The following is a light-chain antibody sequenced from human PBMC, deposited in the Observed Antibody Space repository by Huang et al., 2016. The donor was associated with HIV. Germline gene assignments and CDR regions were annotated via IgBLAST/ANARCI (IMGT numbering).Light chain of an antibody. J-gene: IGKJ1*01. CDR1: QSISHY. CDR3: QQSYSTLWT. V-gene: IGKV1-39*01. CDR2: AAS. Sequence: DIQMTQSPSSLSASVGDRVTITGRASQSISHYLNWYQQKPGKAPKLRKYAASSLQSGVPAKLSGSGSGTDFTLTISSLQPEDFATYYCQQSYSTLWTFGQGTRVEIK.